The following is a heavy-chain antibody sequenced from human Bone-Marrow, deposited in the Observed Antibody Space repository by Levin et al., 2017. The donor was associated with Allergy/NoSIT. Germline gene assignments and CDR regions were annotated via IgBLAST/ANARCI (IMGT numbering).Heavy chain of an antibody. CDR1: GYSFTNYW. V-gene: IGHV5-51*01. J-gene: IGHJ4*02. D-gene: IGHD6-25*01. CDR3: ARSRLVAAGYFDF. Sequence: GGSLRLSCKTSGYSFTNYWIGWVRQTPGKGLEWVGIIYPSDSDTRYSPSFQGQVTISADKSISTAYLQWSSLKASDTAMYYCARSRLVAAGYFDFWGQGTLVTVSS. CDR2: IYPSDSDT.